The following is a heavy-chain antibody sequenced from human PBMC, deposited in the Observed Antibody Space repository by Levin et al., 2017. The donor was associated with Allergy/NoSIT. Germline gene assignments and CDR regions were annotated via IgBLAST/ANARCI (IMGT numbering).Heavy chain of an antibody. CDR2: INSDGSST. D-gene: IGHD4-17*01. V-gene: IGHV3-74*01. J-gene: IGHJ6*02. CDR3: ARVGAVTKLGYGMDV. Sequence: GESLKISCAASGFTFSSYWMHWVRQAPGKGLVWVSRINSDGSSTSYADSVKGRFTISRDNAKNTLYLQMNSLRAEDTAVYYCARVGAVTKLGYGMDVWGQGTTVTVSS. CDR1: GFTFSSYW.